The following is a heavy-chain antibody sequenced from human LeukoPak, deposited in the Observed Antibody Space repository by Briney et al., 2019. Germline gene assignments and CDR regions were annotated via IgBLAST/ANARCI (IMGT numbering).Heavy chain of an antibody. J-gene: IGHJ5*02. Sequence: SQTLSLTCAIAGDSVSNNSSAWNWIRQSPSRGLEWLGRTYYRSNWYNDYAVSVKSRITINADTSKNQFSLQQNSVTPEDTAMYYCARAVAYGIGFDPWGQGTLVTVSS. CDR1: GDSVSNNSSA. CDR3: ARAVAYGIGFDP. D-gene: IGHD2-21*01. CDR2: TYYRSNWYN. V-gene: IGHV6-1*01.